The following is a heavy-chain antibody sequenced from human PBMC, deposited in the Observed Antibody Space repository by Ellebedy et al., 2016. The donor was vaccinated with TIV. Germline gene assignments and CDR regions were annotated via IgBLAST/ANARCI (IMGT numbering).Heavy chain of an antibody. D-gene: IGHD3-16*02. CDR1: GGSFSGYY. CDR3: ARGRSRAPYDYVWGSYRSPNYYFDY. J-gene: IGHJ4*02. V-gene: IGHV4-34*01. CDR2: INHSGST. Sequence: SETLSLTXAVYGGSFSGYYWSWIRQPPGKGLEWIGEINHSGSTNYNPSLKSRVTISVDTSKNQFSLKLSSVTAADTAVYYCARGRSRAPYDYVWGSYRSPNYYFDYWGQGTLVTVSS.